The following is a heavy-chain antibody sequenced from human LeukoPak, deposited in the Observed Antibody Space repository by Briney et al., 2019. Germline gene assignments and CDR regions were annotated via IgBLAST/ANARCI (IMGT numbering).Heavy chain of an antibody. D-gene: IGHD5-24*01. CDR2: IKQDGSHS. J-gene: IGHJ4*02. CDR1: GFTFSDYW. V-gene: IGHV3-7*01. CDR3: ANLWEMGY. Sequence: GGSLRLSCAASGFTFSDYWMAWVRQAPGMGLEWVANIKQDGSHSYYVDSVRGRFTISRDNAKSSLFLQMNSLRVEDTAVYYCANLWEMGYWGQGTLVTVSS.